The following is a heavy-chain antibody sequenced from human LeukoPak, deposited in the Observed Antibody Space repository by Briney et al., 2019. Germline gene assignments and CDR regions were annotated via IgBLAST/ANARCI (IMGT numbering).Heavy chain of an antibody. V-gene: IGHV3-30*04. J-gene: IGHJ6*03. CDR3: ARDISGWYEDYYMDV. CDR1: GFTFSSYA. CDR2: ISYDGSNK. Sequence: HPGGSLRLSCAASGFTFSSYAMHWVRQAPGKGLEWVAVISYDGSNKYYADSVKGRFTISRDNSKNTLYLQMNSLRAEDTAVYYCARDISGWYEDYYMDVWGKGTTVTVSS. D-gene: IGHD6-19*01.